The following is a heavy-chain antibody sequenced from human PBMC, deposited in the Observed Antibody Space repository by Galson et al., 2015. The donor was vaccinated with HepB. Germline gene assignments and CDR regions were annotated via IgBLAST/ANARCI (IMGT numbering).Heavy chain of an antibody. CDR2: ISVSGTYT. J-gene: IGHJ4*02. CDR3: ARVADADYGDHSHFDS. CDR1: GFTFSDYY. D-gene: IGHD4-17*01. Sequence: SLRLSCAASGFTFSDYYMSWIRQAPGKGLEWLSYISVSGTYTNYADSVKGRFTISRDNAKNSLYLQMHSLRAEDTAVYYCARVADADYGDHSHFDSWGQGTLVTVSS. V-gene: IGHV3-11*06.